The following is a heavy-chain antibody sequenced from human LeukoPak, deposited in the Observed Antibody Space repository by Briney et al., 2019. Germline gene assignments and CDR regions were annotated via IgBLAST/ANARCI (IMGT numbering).Heavy chain of an antibody. Sequence: SETLSLTCTVSGGSISGSSFSWDWIRQPPGKGLEWIGSVSYSGTTSYNPSLKSRVTISVDTSKNHFSLKLNSVTAADTAVYYCARHPASFNIWGQGTMITVSS. J-gene: IGHJ3*02. CDR2: VSYSGTT. V-gene: IGHV4-39*01. CDR1: GGSISGSSFS. CDR3: ARHPASFNI.